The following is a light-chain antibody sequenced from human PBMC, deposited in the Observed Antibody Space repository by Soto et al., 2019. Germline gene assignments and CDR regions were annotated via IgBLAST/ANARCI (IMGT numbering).Light chain of an antibody. CDR3: ISYTSSDTYV. V-gene: IGLV2-14*01. CDR1: SADVGGYKY. CDR2: DVT. Sequence: QSALTQPASVSGSPGQSITISCTGTSADVGGYKYVSWLQQHPGKVPKLLIYDVTSRPSGVSNRFSGSKSGNTASLIISGLQAEDEADYYCISYTSSDTYVFGTGTKVTV. J-gene: IGLJ1*01.